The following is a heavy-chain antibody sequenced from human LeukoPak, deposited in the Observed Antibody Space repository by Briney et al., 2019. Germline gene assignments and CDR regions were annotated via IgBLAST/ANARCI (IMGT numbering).Heavy chain of an antibody. CDR1: GFTFDDYA. Sequence: GGSLRLSCAVSGFTFDDYAMHWVRQVPGKGLEWVSGINWNSGSIGYADSVKGRFTISRDNAKNSLYLQMNSLRAEDTALYYCAKDIRAAAESRGAFDIWGQGTMVTVSS. CDR2: INWNSGSI. V-gene: IGHV3-9*01. J-gene: IGHJ3*02. D-gene: IGHD6-13*01. CDR3: AKDIRAAAESRGAFDI.